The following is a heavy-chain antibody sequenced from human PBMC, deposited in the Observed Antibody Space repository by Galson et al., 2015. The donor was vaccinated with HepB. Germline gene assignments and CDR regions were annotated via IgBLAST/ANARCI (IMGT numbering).Heavy chain of an antibody. CDR2: IIPIFGTA. V-gene: IGHV1-69*13. D-gene: IGHD3-22*01. CDR3: ASGTSGYYDSSGYLPPFDY. Sequence: SVKVSCKASGGTFSSYAISWVRQAPGQGLEWMGGIIPIFGTANYAQKFQGRVTITADESTSTAYMELSSLRSEDTAVYYCASGTSGYYDSSGYLPPFDYWGQGTLVTVSS. J-gene: IGHJ4*02. CDR1: GGTFSSYA.